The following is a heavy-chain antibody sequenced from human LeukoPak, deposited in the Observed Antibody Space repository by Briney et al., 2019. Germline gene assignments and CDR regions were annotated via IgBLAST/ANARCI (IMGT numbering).Heavy chain of an antibody. CDR2: ISGSSRTI. J-gene: IGHJ4*02. CDR3: ARNEWADY. CDR1: GFTFSNFA. D-gene: IGHD1-26*01. V-gene: IGHV3-48*02. Sequence: GGSLRLSCAATGFTFSNFAMTWVRQAPGKGPEWVSYISGSSRTIYYADSVKGRFTISRDNAKNSLYLQMNSLRDEDTAVYYCARNEWADYWGQGTLVTVSS.